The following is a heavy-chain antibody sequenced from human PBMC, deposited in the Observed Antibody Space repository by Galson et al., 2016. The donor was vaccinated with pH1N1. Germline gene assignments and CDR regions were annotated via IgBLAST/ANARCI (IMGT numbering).Heavy chain of an antibody. CDR3: TREGLRGYFPD. V-gene: IGHV3-30*04. Sequence: SLRLSCAASGFNFDTFPLHWVRQAPGKGLEWVAVISSVGRETHYAESVKGRFTTSRDSSKNTLYFQLSSLRPEDTATYYCTREGLRGYFPDWGQGTLVTVSS. D-gene: IGHD5-18*01. CDR2: ISSVGRET. CDR1: GFNFDTFP. J-gene: IGHJ4*02.